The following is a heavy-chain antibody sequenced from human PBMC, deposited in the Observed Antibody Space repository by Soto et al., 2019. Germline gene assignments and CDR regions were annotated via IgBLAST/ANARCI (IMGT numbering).Heavy chain of an antibody. V-gene: IGHV3-23*01. J-gene: IGHJ2*01. D-gene: IGHD1-26*01. CDR2: ISGSGGST. CDR3: AQEEDGIRDELPVAAFLLNRSSDL. Sequence: RMGVDWVSAISGSGGSTYYADSVKGRFTISRDNSKNTLYLQMNSLRAEDTAVFYCAQEEDGIRDELPVAAFLLNRSSDL.